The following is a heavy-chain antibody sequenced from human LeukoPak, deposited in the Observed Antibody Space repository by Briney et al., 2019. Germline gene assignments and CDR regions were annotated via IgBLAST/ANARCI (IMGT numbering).Heavy chain of an antibody. CDR2: ISSSGNTI. Sequence: PGGSLRLSCAASGFTFSSYEMNWVRQAPGKGLEWVSYISSSGNTIYYADSVKGRFTISRDNAKNSLYLQMNSLRAEDTAVYYCAREVLSTGFPIGTYYYDSSGYRRHFDYWGQGTLVTVSS. CDR3: AREVLSTGFPIGTYYYDSSGYRRHFDY. CDR1: GFTFSSYE. D-gene: IGHD3-22*01. J-gene: IGHJ4*02. V-gene: IGHV3-48*03.